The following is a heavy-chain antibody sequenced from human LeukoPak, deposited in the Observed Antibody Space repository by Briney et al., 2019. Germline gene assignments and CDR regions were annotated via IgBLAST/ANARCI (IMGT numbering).Heavy chain of an antibody. CDR2: IIPILGIA. V-gene: IGHV1-69*04. Sequence: SVKVSCKASGGTFSSYAISWVRQAPGQGLEWMGRIIPILGIANYAQKFQGRVTITADKSTSTAYMELSSLRSEDTAVYYCAREPYYYDSSGYPYYFDYWGQGTLVTVSS. D-gene: IGHD3-22*01. CDR3: AREPYYYDSSGYPYYFDY. J-gene: IGHJ4*02. CDR1: GGTFSSYA.